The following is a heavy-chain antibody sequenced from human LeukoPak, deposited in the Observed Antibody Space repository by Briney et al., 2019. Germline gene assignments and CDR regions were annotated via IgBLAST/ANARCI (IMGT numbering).Heavy chain of an antibody. D-gene: IGHD6-13*01. CDR1: GYTFTGYY. CDR2: INPNSGGT. J-gene: IGHJ4*02. Sequence: GASVKVSCKASGYTFTGYYMHWVRQAPGQGLEWMGWINPNSGGTNYAQKFQGRATMTRDTSISTAYMELSRLRSDDTAVYYCARDPSSSWYSSRTYYFDYWGQGTLVTVSS. CDR3: ARDPSSSWYSSRTYYFDY. V-gene: IGHV1-2*02.